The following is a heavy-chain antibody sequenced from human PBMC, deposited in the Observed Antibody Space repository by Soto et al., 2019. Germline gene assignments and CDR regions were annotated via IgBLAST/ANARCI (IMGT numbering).Heavy chain of an antibody. CDR2: IFSNDEE. V-gene: IGHV2-26*01. CDR1: GFSLTNGRMG. D-gene: IGHD5-18*01. J-gene: IGHJ5*02. CDR3: SRTIVDTAMVNWFDP. Sequence: QVTLKESGPALVKPTETLTLTCTVSGFSLTNGRMGVSWIRQSPGKALEWLAHIFSNDEESYRPSLMTRLTISKDTSKIQVVLTMTNMDPVDTGTYYCSRTIVDTAMVNWFDPWGQGTLFTVYS.